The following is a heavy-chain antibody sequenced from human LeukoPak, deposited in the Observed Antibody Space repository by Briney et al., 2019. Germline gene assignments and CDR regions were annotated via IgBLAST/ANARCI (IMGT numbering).Heavy chain of an antibody. V-gene: IGHV4-59*08. CDR3: ARGRGYGGNYLRSFDI. CDR2: NSGST. Sequence: SGTLSLTCTDSGDSIGSYFWSWIRQPPGKGLEWIGYNSGSTNYNPSLKSRVTILLDRSKNQFSLKLSSVTAADTAIYYCARGRGYGGNYLRSFDIWGQGTMVTVSS. D-gene: IGHD1-26*01. J-gene: IGHJ3*02. CDR1: GDSIGSYF.